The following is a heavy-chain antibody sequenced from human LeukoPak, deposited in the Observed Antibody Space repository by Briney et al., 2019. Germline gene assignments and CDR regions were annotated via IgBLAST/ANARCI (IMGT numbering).Heavy chain of an antibody. CDR1: GFTFSSYW. CDR2: INSDGSST. Sequence: GGSLRLSCAASGFTFSSYWMHWVRHAPGKGRGWVSRINSDGSSTSYADSVKGRFTISRDNAKNTLYLQMNSLRAEDTAVYYCARAGYRSSWHGDYFDYWGQGTLVTVSS. D-gene: IGHD6-13*01. J-gene: IGHJ4*02. CDR3: ARAGYRSSWHGDYFDY. V-gene: IGHV3-74*01.